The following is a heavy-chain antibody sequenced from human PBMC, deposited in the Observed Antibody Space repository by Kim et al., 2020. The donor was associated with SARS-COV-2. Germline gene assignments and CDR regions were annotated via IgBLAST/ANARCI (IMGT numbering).Heavy chain of an antibody. J-gene: IGHJ4*01. Sequence: GGSLRLSCAASGFIFSTDWMNWVRQAPGKGLEWVGRIKSNAGGGSTDYAAFVRGSFSISRQDSKNTLFLHINSLRTEDTAIYDCTTGSLFDVRTYAEDY. D-gene: IGHD2-8*01. CDR1: GFIFSTDW. CDR3: TTGSLFDVRTYAEDY. V-gene: IGHV3-15*01. CDR2: IKSNAGGGST.